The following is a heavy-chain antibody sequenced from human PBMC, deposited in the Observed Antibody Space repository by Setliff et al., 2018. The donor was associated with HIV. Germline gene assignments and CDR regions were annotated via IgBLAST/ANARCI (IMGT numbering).Heavy chain of an antibody. D-gene: IGHD1-26*01. CDR3: ARDSTGELPDY. Sequence: PSETLSLTCTVSGGSISSSSYYWGWIRQPPGKGLEWIGSIYYSGSTYYNPSLKSRVTISVDTSKNQFSLKLSSVTAAGTAVYYCARDSTGELPDYWGQGTLVTVSS. CDR2: IYYSGST. V-gene: IGHV4-39*07. J-gene: IGHJ4*02. CDR1: GGSISSSSYY.